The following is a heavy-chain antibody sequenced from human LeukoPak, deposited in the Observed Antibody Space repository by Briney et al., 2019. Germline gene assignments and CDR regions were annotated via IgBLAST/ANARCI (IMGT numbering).Heavy chain of an antibody. J-gene: IGHJ4*02. V-gene: IGHV4-30-2*01. CDR3: ARPLNSGSYLTFDY. D-gene: IGHD1-26*01. CDR2: IYHSGST. Sequence: SETLSLTCTVSGGSISSGGYYWSWIRQPPGKGLEWIGYIYHSGSTYYNPSLKSRVTISVDRSKNQFSLKLSSVTAADTAVYYCARPLNSGSYLTFDYWGQGTLVTVSS. CDR1: GGSISSGGYY.